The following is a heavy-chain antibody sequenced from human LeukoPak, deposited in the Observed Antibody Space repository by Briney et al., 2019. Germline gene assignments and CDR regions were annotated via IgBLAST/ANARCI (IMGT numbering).Heavy chain of an antibody. V-gene: IGHV4-59*01. CDR1: GTSINNYY. D-gene: IGHD6-19*01. J-gene: IGHJ6*02. Sequence: PSETLSLTCTVSGTSINNYYWHWIRQPPGKGLEWIGYIHYSGSTNYNPSLKSRITMSLDTSKSQFSLKLSSVTLADTAVYYCAASGWPSNSFGVWGQGTTVTVSS. CDR3: AASGWPSNSFGV. CDR2: IHYSGST.